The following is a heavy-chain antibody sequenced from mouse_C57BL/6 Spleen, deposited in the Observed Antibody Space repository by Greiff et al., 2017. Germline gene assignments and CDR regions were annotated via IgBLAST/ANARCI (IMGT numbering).Heavy chain of an antibody. D-gene: IGHD1-1*01. J-gene: IGHJ2*01. CDR1: GYTFTSYW. CDR2: IDPSDSYT. V-gene: IGHV1-59*01. Sequence: QVQLQQPGAELVRPGTSVKLSCKASGYTFTSYWMHWVKQRPGQGLEWIGVIDPSDSYTNYNQKFKGKATLTVDTSSSTAYMQLSSLTSEDSAVYYCARGGITTVVFDYWGQGTTLTVSS. CDR3: ARGGITTVVFDY.